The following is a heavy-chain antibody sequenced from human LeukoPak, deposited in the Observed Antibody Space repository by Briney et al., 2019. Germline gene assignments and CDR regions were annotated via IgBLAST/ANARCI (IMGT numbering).Heavy chain of an antibody. V-gene: IGHV3-7*04. CDR3: AMDSYGPDDY. CDR2: IKQDGSEK. CDR1: GFTFSSFW. Sequence: GGSLRLSCAASGFTFSSFWMRWVRQAPGKGLELVANIKQDGSEKHYVDSVKGRFTISRDNAKNSLYLQMNSLRVEDTAVYYCAMDSYGPDDYWGQGTLVTVSS. D-gene: IGHD5-18*01. J-gene: IGHJ4*02.